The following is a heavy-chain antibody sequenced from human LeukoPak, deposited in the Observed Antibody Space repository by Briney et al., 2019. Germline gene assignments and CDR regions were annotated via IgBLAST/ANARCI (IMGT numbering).Heavy chain of an antibody. D-gene: IGHD4-23*01. V-gene: IGHV4-61*02. Sequence: SETLSLTCTVSGGSISSGSYYWSWIRQPAGKGLEWIGRIYTSGSTNYNPSLKSRVTISVDTSKNQFSLKLSSVTAADTAVYYCARGRFPTTAVTSGDYFDYWGQGTLVTVSS. CDR2: IYTSGST. CDR3: ARGRFPTTAVTSGDYFDY. J-gene: IGHJ4*02. CDR1: GGSISSGSYY.